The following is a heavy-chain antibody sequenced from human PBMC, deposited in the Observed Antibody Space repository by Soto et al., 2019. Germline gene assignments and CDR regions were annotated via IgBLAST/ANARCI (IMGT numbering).Heavy chain of an antibody. CDR2: IIPIFGTA. D-gene: IGHD2-15*01. CDR3: ATPRDCSGGSCYGMDV. V-gene: IGHV1-69*12. J-gene: IGHJ6*02. Sequence: QVQLVQSGAEVKKPGSSVKVSCKASGGTFSSYAISWVRQAPGQGLEWMGGIIPIFGTANYAQKFQGRVTITAYESTSTAYMELSSLRSEDTAVYYCATPRDCSGGSCYGMDVWGQGTTVTVSS. CDR1: GGTFSSYA.